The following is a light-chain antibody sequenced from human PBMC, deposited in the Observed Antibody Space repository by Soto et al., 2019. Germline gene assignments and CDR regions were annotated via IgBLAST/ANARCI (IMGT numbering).Light chain of an antibody. V-gene: IGLV2-14*01. CDR1: SSDVGGYNY. Sequence: QSVLTQPASLSGSPGQSITISCIGSSSDVGGYNYVSWYQHHPGRVPKPMIFEVSDRPSGVSSRFSGSKSGNTASLTISGLQAEDEADYYCSSFTSRFTFVFGTGTKVTVL. J-gene: IGLJ1*01. CDR2: EVS. CDR3: SSFTSRFTFV.